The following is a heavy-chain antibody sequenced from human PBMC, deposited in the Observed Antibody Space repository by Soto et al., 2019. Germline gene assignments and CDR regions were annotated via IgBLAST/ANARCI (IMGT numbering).Heavy chain of an antibody. CDR3: ARDEGRQGPEYFHH. Sequence: EVQLVESGGGLVQPGGSLRLSCAASGFSFSTYWMYWVRQAPGKGLVWVSRINVDGNTINYAESVKGRFTVSRDNAKNTLYLQMNSLRAEDTAVYYCARDEGRQGPEYFHHWGQGSLVTVSS. CDR1: GFSFSTYW. CDR2: INVDGNTI. J-gene: IGHJ1*01. V-gene: IGHV3-74*01.